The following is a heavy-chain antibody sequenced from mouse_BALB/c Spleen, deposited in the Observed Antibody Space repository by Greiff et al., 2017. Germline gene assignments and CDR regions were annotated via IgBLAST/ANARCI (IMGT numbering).Heavy chain of an antibody. CDR1: GFSLTSYG. CDR2: IWAGGST. J-gene: IGHJ4*01. Sequence: VQLVESGPGLVAPSQSLSITCTVSGFSLTSYGVHWVRQPPGKGLEWLGVIWAGGSTNYNSALMSRLSISKDNSKSQVFLKMNSLQTDDTAMYYCAREYYRYDGVYWGQGTSVTVSS. CDR3: AREYYRYDGVY. V-gene: IGHV2-9*02. D-gene: IGHD2-14*01.